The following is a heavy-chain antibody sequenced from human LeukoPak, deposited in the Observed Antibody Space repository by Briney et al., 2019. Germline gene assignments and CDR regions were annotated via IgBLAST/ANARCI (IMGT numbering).Heavy chain of an antibody. CDR1: GFFFGAYA. D-gene: IGHD4-17*01. V-gene: IGHV3-49*03. CDR3: ARDKLGGDPDDYSYYYMDV. CDR2: IRSKTYGGAR. Sequence: GGSLRLSCTASGFFFGAYAMSWFRQAPGRGREWVGFIRSKTYGGAREYAASVKGRFTISRDDSKGIAYLQMNSLKSEDTAVYYCARDKLGGDPDDYSYYYMDVWGKGTTVTVSS. J-gene: IGHJ6*03.